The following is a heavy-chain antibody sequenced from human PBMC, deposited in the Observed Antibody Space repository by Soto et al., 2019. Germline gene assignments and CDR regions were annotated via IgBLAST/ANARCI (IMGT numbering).Heavy chain of an antibody. V-gene: IGHV3-23*01. CDR1: GFTFSSYA. J-gene: IGHJ4*02. D-gene: IGHD2-21*02. CDR3: AKDSDVVTVTPRPFDY. CDR2: ISGSGGST. Sequence: GGSLRLSCAASGFTFSSYAMSWVRQAPGKGLEWVSTISGSGGSTYYADSVKGRFTISADNSKNTLYLQMNSLRAEDTAVYYCAKDSDVVTVTPRPFDYWGQGTLVTVSS.